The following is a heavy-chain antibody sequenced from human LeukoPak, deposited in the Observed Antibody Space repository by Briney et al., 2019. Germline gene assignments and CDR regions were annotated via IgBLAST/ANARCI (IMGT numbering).Heavy chain of an antibody. J-gene: IGHJ4*02. CDR1: GGTFSSYV. CDR3: ARGPPYYYDSSGYYYFDY. V-gene: IGHV1-69*05. CDR2: IIPIFGTA. D-gene: IGHD3-22*01. Sequence: SVKVSCKASGGTFSSYVISWVRQAPGQGLEWMGGIIPIFGTANYAQKFQGRVTITTDESTSTAYMELSSLRSEDTAVYYCARGPPYYYDSSGYYYFDYWGQGTLVTVSS.